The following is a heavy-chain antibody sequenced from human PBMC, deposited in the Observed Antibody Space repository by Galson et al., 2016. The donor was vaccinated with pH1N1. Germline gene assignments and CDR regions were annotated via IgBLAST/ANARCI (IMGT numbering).Heavy chain of an antibody. Sequence: ALVKPTQPLTLTCTFSGFSVSSSGMGVGWIRQPPGKALEWLALIYWDDDKRYSPSLKSRLTITKYTSKNQVVLTMTNMAPVDTATYYCAHREVMITNAFDVWGPGTMVTVSS. J-gene: IGHJ3*01. D-gene: IGHD3-16*01. CDR2: IYWDDDK. CDR3: AHREVMITNAFDV. CDR1: GFSVSSSGMG. V-gene: IGHV2-5*02.